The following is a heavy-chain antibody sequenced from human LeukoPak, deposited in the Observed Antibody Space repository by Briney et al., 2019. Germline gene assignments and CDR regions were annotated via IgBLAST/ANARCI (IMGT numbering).Heavy chain of an antibody. CDR2: INHSGST. CDR1: GGSFSGYY. V-gene: IGHV4-34*01. Sequence: SETPSLTCAVYGGSFSGYYWSWIRQPPGKGLEWIGEINHSGSTNYNPSLKSRVTISVDTSKNQFSLKVSSVTAADTAVYYCARAAEYQRGMDVWGQGTTVTVSS. CDR3: ARAAEYQRGMDV. J-gene: IGHJ6*02. D-gene: IGHD2-2*01.